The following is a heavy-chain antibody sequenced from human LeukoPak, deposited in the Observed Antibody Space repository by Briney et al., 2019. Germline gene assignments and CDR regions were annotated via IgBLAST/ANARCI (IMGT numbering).Heavy chain of an antibody. CDR3: ARDRVVVVPAAMEDYYYYYMDV. J-gene: IGHJ6*03. Sequence: PGGSLRLSCAASGFTFDDYGMSWVRQAPGKGLEWVSGINWNGGSTGYADSVKGRSTISRDNAKNSLYLQMNSLRAEDTALYYCARDRVVVVPAAMEDYYYYYMDVWGKGTTVTVSS. CDR2: INWNGGST. CDR1: GFTFDDYG. V-gene: IGHV3-20*04. D-gene: IGHD2-2*01.